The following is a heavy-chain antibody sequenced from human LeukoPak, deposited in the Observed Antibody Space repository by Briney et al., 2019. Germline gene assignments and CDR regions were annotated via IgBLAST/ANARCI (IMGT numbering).Heavy chain of an antibody. CDR2: ISAYTRNT. D-gene: IGHD2-2*01. J-gene: IGHJ3*01. Sequence: ASVKVSCKASGYSFTEYGISWVRRAPGQGLEWMGWISAYTRNTDHAQKFQGRVTMTTYTSATTAYMELRSLRSDDTAVYYCARDSGYQSDAFDFWGQGTMVIVSS. CDR1: GYSFTEYG. V-gene: IGHV1-18*01. CDR3: ARDSGYQSDAFDF.